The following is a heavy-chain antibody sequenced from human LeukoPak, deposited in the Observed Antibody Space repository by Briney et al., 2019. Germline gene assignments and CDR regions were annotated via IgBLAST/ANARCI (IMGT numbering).Heavy chain of an antibody. Sequence: GGSLRLSCVGSGFTFSNHAMHWVRQPPGKGLEWVSAIGISADTFYVGSVKGRFTISRENGENSLYLQMSNLGVEDTAIYYCARQNSPHGNFDYWGQGTLVAVSS. V-gene: IGHV3-13*01. CDR1: GFTFSNHA. CDR3: ARQNSPHGNFDY. D-gene: IGHD1-26*01. CDR2: IGISADT. J-gene: IGHJ4*02.